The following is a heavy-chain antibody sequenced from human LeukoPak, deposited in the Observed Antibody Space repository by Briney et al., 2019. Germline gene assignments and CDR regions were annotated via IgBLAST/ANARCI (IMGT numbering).Heavy chain of an antibody. Sequence: GASVKVSCKASGYTFTNYDFSWVRQAPGQGLEWMGWISTYSGSTNYAQKLQGRVTMTTDTSTSTAYMELRSLSSDDTAVYYCARGGSRVFGDDDYYYYMDVWGKGTTVTVSS. CDR3: ARGGSRVFGDDDYYYYMDV. J-gene: IGHJ6*03. CDR2: ISTYSGST. V-gene: IGHV1-18*01. D-gene: IGHD2-21*02. CDR1: GYTFTNYD.